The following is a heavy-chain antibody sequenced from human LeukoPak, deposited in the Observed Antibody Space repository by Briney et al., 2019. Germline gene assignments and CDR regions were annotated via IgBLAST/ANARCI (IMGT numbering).Heavy chain of an antibody. V-gene: IGHV4-34*01. CDR2: INHRGIT. CDR3: ARRSTSCLDY. Sequence: SETLSLTCVVYGGSFSDYYWSWIRQPPGKGLEWIGEINHRGITNYNPSLTSRVTISVDTSKNQFSLNLTSLTAADTAVYYCARRSTSCLDYWGQGTLVTVSS. D-gene: IGHD2-2*01. J-gene: IGHJ4*02. CDR1: GGSFSDYY.